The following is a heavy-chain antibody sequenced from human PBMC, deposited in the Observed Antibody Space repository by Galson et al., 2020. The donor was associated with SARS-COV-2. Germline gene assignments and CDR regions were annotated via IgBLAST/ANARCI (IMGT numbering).Heavy chain of an antibody. CDR3: AREGEDTWYDYVMDA. V-gene: IGHV3-74*01. J-gene: IGHJ6*02. CDR2: INSDGSSA. D-gene: IGHD3-16*01. Sequence: GESLKISCAASGFTFRTYWMHWVRHVSGKGLEWVSRINSDGSSAIYADSVKGRFTISRDNAKNTLYLHMTSLRVDDKAVYYCAREGEDTWYDYVMDAWGQGTTVTVS. CDR1: GFTFRTYW.